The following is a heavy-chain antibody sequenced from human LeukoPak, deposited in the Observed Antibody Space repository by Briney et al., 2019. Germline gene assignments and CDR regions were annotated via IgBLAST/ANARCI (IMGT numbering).Heavy chain of an antibody. V-gene: IGHV4-39*07. D-gene: IGHD7-27*01. CDR3: ARDREAVANWGYDWFDP. J-gene: IGHJ5*02. CDR2: IYYSGST. CDR1: GGSISSSSYY. Sequence: SETLSLTCTVSGGSISSSSYYWGWIRQPPGKGLEWIGSIYYSGSTYYNPSLKSRVSMSVDTSKNKFSLKLSPVTAADTAVYYCARDREAVANWGYDWFDPWGQGTLVTVSS.